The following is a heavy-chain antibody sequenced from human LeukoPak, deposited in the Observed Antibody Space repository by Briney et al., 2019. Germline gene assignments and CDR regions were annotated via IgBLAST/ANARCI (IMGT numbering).Heavy chain of an antibody. Sequence: PGGSLRLSCAASGFTVRSNYMNWVRQAPGKGLEWVSVIYSGGSTNYADSVKGRFTISRDNSKNTLYLQMNSLRAEDTAVYYCIHGYTLDFWGQGTLVTVSS. V-gene: IGHV3-53*01. J-gene: IGHJ4*02. CDR2: IYSGGST. CDR1: GFTVRSNY. CDR3: IHGYTLDF. D-gene: IGHD5-18*01.